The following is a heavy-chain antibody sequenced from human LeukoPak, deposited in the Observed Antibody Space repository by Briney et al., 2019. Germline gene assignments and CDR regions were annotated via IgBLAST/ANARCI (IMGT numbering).Heavy chain of an antibody. D-gene: IGHD3-10*01. CDR3: ARGTLWFGENFNWFDP. J-gene: IGHJ5*02. CDR1: GGSFSGYY. V-gene: IGHV4-34*01. Sequence: SETLSLTCAVYGGSFSGYYWSWIRQPPGKGLEWIGEINHSGSTNYNPSLKSRVTISVDTSKNQFSLKLSSVTAADTAVYYCARGTLWFGENFNWFDPWGQGTLVTVSS. CDR2: INHSGST.